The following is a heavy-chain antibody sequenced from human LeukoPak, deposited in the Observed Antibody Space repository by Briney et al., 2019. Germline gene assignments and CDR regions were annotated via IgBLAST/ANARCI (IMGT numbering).Heavy chain of an antibody. CDR3: ARGRGGLRDFWSGYYLGYYYYGMDV. CDR2: MNPNSGNT. Sequence: GASVKVSCKASGYTFTSYDINWVRQATGQGLEWMGWMNPNSGNTGYAQKFQGRVTMTRNTSISTAYMELSSLRSEDTAVYYCARGRGGLRDFWSGYYLGYYYYGMDVWGQGTTVTVSS. CDR1: GYTFTSYD. V-gene: IGHV1-8*01. D-gene: IGHD3-3*01. J-gene: IGHJ6*02.